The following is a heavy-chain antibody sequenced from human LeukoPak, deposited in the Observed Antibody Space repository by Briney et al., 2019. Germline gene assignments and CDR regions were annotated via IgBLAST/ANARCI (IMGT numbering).Heavy chain of an antibody. Sequence: GGSLRLSCAASGFTFSSCEMNWVRQAPGEGLEWVSYIGSSGRTIKYADSVKGRFTISRDNAKNSLYLQMNSLRAEDTAVYYCARDRGGGHMDVWGKGTTVTISS. CDR3: ARDRGGGHMDV. CDR1: GFTFSSCE. CDR2: IGSSGRTI. D-gene: IGHD2-15*01. J-gene: IGHJ6*03. V-gene: IGHV3-48*03.